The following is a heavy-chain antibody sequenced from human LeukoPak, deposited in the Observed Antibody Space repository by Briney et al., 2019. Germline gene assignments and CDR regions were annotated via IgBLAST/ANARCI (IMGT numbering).Heavy chain of an antibody. J-gene: IGHJ6*03. CDR2: IYTSGST. D-gene: IGHD5-18*01. V-gene: IGHV4-61*02. Sequence: SETLSLTCTVSGGSISSGSYYWSWIRQPAGKGLEWIGRIYTSGSTNYNPSLKSRVTISVDTSKNQFSLKLSSVTAADTAVYYCARDYSYGGYYYYMDVWGKGTTVTVSS. CDR1: GGSISSGSYY. CDR3: ARDYSYGGYYYYMDV.